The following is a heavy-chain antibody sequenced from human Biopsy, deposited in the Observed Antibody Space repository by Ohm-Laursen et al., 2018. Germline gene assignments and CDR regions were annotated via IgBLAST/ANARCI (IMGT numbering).Heavy chain of an antibody. CDR3: ARGSNDFGGLYFPR. D-gene: IGHD4-23*01. J-gene: IGHJ4*02. Sequence: PSETLSLTRTVSGGSFTGHYWSWIRQPPGEGLEWIGYISYTGYTSYNASLKSRVTISVDTSRNHFSLRLSSLTAADTAVYYCARGSNDFGGLYFPRWGQGTLLTVSS. CDR2: ISYTGYT. CDR1: GGSFTGHY. V-gene: IGHV4-59*11.